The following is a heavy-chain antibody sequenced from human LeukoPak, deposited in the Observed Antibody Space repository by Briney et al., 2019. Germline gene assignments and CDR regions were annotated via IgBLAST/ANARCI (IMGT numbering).Heavy chain of an antibody. D-gene: IGHD3-9*01. CDR3: ASRGGYFDWLLLDPFDY. V-gene: IGHV3-7*01. J-gene: IGHJ4*02. CDR2: IKQVGSEK. CDR1: GFTLSSYW. Sequence: GGSLRLSCAASGFTLSSYWMSWVRQAPGKGLEWVANIKQVGSEKYYVDSVKGRFTISRDNAKNSLYLQMNSLRAEDTAVYYCASRGGYFDWLLLDPFDYWGQGTLVTVSS.